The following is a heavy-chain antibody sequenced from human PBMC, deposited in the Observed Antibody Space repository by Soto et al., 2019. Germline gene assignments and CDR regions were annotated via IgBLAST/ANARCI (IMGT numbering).Heavy chain of an antibody. CDR3: ARVWGTYHAPSGGAGFDP. Sequence: QVQLVQSGAEVKKPGASEKVACKTSGYSFSSNAITWVRQAPGQGLEWMGWISTYSGDPNYAQKFQGRVTMTTDTSTNTAYMELRNLRSDDTAVYYCARVWGTYHAPSGGAGFDPWGQGTLVTVSS. CDR2: ISTYSGDP. J-gene: IGHJ5*02. D-gene: IGHD3-16*02. V-gene: IGHV1-18*01. CDR1: GYSFSSNA.